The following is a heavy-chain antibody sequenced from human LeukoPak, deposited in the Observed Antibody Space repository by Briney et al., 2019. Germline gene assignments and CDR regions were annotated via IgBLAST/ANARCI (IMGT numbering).Heavy chain of an antibody. CDR2: ISYDGSNK. CDR1: GFTFSSYA. V-gene: IGHV3-30*04. J-gene: IGHJ4*02. Sequence: GGSLRLSCAASGFTFSSYAMHWVRQAPGKGLEWVAVISYDGSNKYYADFVKGRFTISRDNSKNTLYLQMNSLRAEDTAVYYCAKDKEDIVGATNFDYWGQGTLVTVSS. D-gene: IGHD1-26*01. CDR3: AKDKEDIVGATNFDY.